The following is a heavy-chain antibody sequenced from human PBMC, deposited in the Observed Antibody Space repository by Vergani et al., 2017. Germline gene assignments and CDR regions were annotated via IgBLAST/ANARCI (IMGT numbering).Heavy chain of an antibody. V-gene: IGHV3-48*01. CDR1: GFDFSSYI. D-gene: IGHD4-11*01. CDR2: VSTGTKSQ. Sequence: QLVESGGGWVQPGGSLRLSCVVSGFDFSSYIMNWVRQAPGKGLEWVSFVSTGTKSQSYAESVKGRFTISRDSAKNSLYLQMNSLRAEDTAVYYCARDHGATVISSFDPWGQGTLVTVSS. J-gene: IGHJ5*02. CDR3: ARDHGATVISSFDP.